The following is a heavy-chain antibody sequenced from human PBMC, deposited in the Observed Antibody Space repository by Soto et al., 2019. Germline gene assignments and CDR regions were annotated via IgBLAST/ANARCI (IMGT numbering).Heavy chain of an antibody. D-gene: IGHD3-9*01. CDR3: ARHRGYYDILTGYDTELNFDY. Sequence: CETLSLTCNVPGGSISSSTQYWGWFRQPQVTGREWFGSIYSSGSTYYNQSLKSRVTISVDTSKTQFSLKLRSGTAADTAVYYCARHRGYYDILTGYDTELNFDYWGQGTLVTVSS. CDR2: IYSSGST. V-gene: IGHV4-39*01. J-gene: IGHJ4*02. CDR1: GGSISSSTQY.